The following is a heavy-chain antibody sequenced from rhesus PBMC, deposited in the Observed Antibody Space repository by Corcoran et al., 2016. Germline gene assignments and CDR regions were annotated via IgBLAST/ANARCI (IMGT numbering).Heavy chain of an antibody. D-gene: IGHD3-3*01. J-gene: IGHJ4*01. CDR1: GGSFSSYW. CDR2: INGNSGST. V-gene: IGHV4-80*01. CDR3: ASPRTVGQIDY. Sequence: QVQLQESGPGLVKPSETLSLTCAVSGGSFSSYWWSWIRQPPGKGLEWIGEINGNSGSTNYNPSLKSLGTISKDASKNQFSLKLSSVTAADTAVYYCASPRTVGQIDYWGQGVLVTVSS.